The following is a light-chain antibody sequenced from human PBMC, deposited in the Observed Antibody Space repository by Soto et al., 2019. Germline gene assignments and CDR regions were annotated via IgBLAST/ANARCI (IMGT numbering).Light chain of an antibody. Sequence: QSVLTQPPSLSGAPGQNIIISCTGGGSNIGAGFDVHWYQQLPGTAPKLLIYGNTNRPSGVPDRFSGSKSGTSASLVITGLQAEDEPDYYCQSYDTGLSGPVVFGGGTKVTVL. J-gene: IGLJ2*01. CDR2: GNT. V-gene: IGLV1-40*01. CDR1: GSNIGAGFD. CDR3: QSYDTGLSGPVV.